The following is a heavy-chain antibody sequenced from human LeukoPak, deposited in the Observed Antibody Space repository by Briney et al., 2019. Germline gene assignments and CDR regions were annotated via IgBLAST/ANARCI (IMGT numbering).Heavy chain of an antibody. CDR1: GGSISSYY. J-gene: IGHJ4*02. Sequence: SETPSLTCTVSGGSISSYYWSWIRQPPGKGLEWIGYIYYSGSTNYNPSLKSRVTISVDTSKNQFSLKLSSVTAADTAVYYCARLSEQWLYYFNYWGQGTLVTVSS. CDR2: IYYSGST. CDR3: ARLSEQWLYYFNY. D-gene: IGHD6-19*01. V-gene: IGHV4-59*08.